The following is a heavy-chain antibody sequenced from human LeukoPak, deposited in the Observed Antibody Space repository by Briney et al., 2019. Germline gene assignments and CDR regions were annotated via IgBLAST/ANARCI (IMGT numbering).Heavy chain of an antibody. CDR2: IFYSGST. Sequence: SETLSLTCTVFGGSISSYYWSWIRQPPGKGLEWIGYIFYSGSTNYNPSLKSRVTVSVDTSKNLFSLKLSSVTAADTAVYYCARVFSYPLRAPFDPWGQGTLVTVSS. CDR1: GGSISSYY. V-gene: IGHV4-59*01. CDR3: ARVFSYPLRAPFDP. D-gene: IGHD3-3*01. J-gene: IGHJ5*02.